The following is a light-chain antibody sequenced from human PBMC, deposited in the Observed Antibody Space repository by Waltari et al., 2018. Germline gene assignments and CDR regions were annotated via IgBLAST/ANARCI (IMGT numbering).Light chain of an antibody. CDR2: WAS. Sequence: DIVMTQSPESLAVSLGERATINCKSSQSVLYNSDNKNYLAWYQQKPGQPPKLLIYWASIQESGVPDRFSGSGSGTDFTLTISSLQAEDVAVYYCQQYYSIPRTYGQGTKLEIK. CDR1: QSVLYNSDNKNY. V-gene: IGKV4-1*01. CDR3: QQYYSIPRT. J-gene: IGKJ2*02.